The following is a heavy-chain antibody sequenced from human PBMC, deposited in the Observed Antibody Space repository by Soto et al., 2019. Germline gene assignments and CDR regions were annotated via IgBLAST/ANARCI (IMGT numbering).Heavy chain of an antibody. Sequence: SETLSLTCTVSGGSISSGDYYWSWIRQPPGKGLEWIGSIYYSGSTYYNPSLKSRVTISVDTSKNQFSLKLSSVTAADTAVYYCARDNILGILYGGMDVWGQGTTVTVSS. CDR1: GGSISSGDYY. CDR3: ARDNILGILYGGMDV. D-gene: IGHD3-3*01. CDR2: IYYSGST. J-gene: IGHJ6*02. V-gene: IGHV4-30-4*01.